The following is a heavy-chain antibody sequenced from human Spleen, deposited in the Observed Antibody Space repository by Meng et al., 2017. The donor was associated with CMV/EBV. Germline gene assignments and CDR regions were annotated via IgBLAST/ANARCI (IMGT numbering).Heavy chain of an antibody. V-gene: IGHV3-48*03. CDR2: ISSSGTSI. CDR3: ARTCGGDCRRGFDY. J-gene: IGHJ4*02. CDR1: GFSFSSYE. D-gene: IGHD2-21*01. Sequence: GESLKISCAASGFSFSSYEMNWVRQAPGKGLEWVSYISSSGTSIYYADSMKGRFTISRDNAKSSLYLQVNSLRAEDTAVYYCARTCGGDCRRGFDYWGQGTLVTVSS.